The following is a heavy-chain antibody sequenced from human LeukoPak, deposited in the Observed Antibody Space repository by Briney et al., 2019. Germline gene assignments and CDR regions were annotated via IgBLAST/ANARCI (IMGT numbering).Heavy chain of an antibody. J-gene: IGHJ4*02. Sequence: GGSLRLSCAASGFTFDDYAMHWVRQAPGKGLEWVSLISWDGGSTYYADSVKGRFTISRDNSKNSLYLQMNSLRAEDTAFYYCAKDLSSKYSGRYPGYWGQGTLVIVSS. V-gene: IGHV3-43D*03. CDR1: GFTFDDYA. D-gene: IGHD1-26*01. CDR3: AKDLSSKYSGRYPGY. CDR2: ISWDGGST.